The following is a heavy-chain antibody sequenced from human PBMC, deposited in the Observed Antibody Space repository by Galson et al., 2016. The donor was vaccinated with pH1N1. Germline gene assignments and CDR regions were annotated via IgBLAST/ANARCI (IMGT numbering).Heavy chain of an antibody. J-gene: IGHJ6*03. CDR1: GGPFSSYA. CDR2: ISPLLRIA. D-gene: IGHD3-22*01. CDR3: ARHPGGGNYDRIYYKGHMDV. V-gene: IGHV1-69*04. Sequence: SVKVSCKASGGPFSSYAFSWVRQAPGQGLEWMGRISPLLRIANYAQKFQGRVTITADESTSTVYMELSSLRSEDTAVYYCARHPGGGNYDRIYYKGHMDVWGKGTTVTVSS.